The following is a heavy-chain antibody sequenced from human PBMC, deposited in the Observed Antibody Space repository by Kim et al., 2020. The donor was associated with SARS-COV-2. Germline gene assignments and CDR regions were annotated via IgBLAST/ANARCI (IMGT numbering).Heavy chain of an antibody. J-gene: IGHJ4*02. CDR3: ARVDSSSWQFDY. D-gene: IGHD6-13*01. Sequence: RYSPSFQGQVTISADKSISTAYLQWSSLKASDTAMYYCARVDSSSWQFDYWGQGTLVTVSS. V-gene: IGHV5-51*01.